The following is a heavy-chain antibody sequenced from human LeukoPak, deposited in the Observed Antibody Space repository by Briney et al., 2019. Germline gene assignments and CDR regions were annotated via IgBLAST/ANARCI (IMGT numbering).Heavy chain of an antibody. CDR2: ITWDGFNT. D-gene: IGHD2-15*01. J-gene: IGHJ1*01. CDR3: TKDRERRGRGPIRH. V-gene: IGHV3-43*01. Sequence: GGSLRLSCAASGFTFRDYNMHWVRQAPGKGLEWVSHITWDGFNTYYADSVKGRFTISRDTTKNSLYLQMNSLRTEDTALYYCTKDRERRGRGPIRHWGQGTLVTVSS. CDR1: GFTFRDYN.